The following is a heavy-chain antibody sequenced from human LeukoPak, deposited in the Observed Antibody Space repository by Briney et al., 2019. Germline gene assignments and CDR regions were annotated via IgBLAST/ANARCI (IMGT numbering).Heavy chain of an antibody. CDR3: ARSPYYDILAGFYYYSDY. Sequence: GGSLRLSCAASGFTFSDYAMHWVRQAPGKGLEWVADISYDGRNKYYADSVKGRLTISRDNSKSTLYLQMNSLRAEDTATYYCARSPYYDILAGFYYYSDYWGQGTLVTVSS. V-gene: IGHV3-30*04. CDR2: ISYDGRNK. J-gene: IGHJ4*02. CDR1: GFTFSDYA. D-gene: IGHD3-9*01.